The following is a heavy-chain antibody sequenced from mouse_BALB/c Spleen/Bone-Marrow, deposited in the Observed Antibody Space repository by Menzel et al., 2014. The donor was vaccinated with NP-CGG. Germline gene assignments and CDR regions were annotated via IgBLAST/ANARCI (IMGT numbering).Heavy chain of an antibody. CDR2: INPSTGYT. D-gene: IGHD2-4*01. CDR1: GYTFTSYW. J-gene: IGHJ2*01. V-gene: IGHV1-7*01. CDR3: ARSGDYGGFDY. Sequence: VQLQQSGAELAKPGASVKMSCKASGYTFTSYWMHWVKQRPGQGLEWIGYINPSTGYTEYNQKFKDKATLTADKFSSTAYMQLSSLTSEDSAVYYCARSGDYGGFDYWGQGTTLTVSS.